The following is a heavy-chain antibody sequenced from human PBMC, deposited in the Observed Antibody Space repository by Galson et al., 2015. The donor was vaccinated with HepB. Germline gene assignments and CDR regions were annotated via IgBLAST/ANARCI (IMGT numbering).Heavy chain of an antibody. V-gene: IGHV5-10-1*01. D-gene: IGHD6-6*01. Sequence: QSGAEVKKPGESLRISCKGSGYSFTSYWISWVRQMPGKGLEWMGRIDPSDSYTNYSPSFQGHVTISADKSISTAYLQWSSLRASDTAMYYCARHHGLYSSSSSFDYWGQGTLVTVSS. J-gene: IGHJ4*02. CDR2: IDPSDSYT. CDR3: ARHHGLYSSSSSFDY. CDR1: GYSFTSYW.